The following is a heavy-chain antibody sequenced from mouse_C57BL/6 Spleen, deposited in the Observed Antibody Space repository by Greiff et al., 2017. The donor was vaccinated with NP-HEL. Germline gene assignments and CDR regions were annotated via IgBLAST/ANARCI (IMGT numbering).Heavy chain of an antibody. CDR2: IYPGDGDT. CDR3: AITGTGDYFDY. J-gene: IGHJ2*01. Sequence: VQLQQSGAELVKPGASVKISCKASGYAFSSYWMNWVKQRPGKGLEWIGQIYPGDGDTNYNGKFKGKATLTADKSSSTAYMQLSSLTSEDSAVYFCAITGTGDYFDYWGQGTTLTVSS. D-gene: IGHD4-1*01. CDR1: GYAFSSYW. V-gene: IGHV1-80*01.